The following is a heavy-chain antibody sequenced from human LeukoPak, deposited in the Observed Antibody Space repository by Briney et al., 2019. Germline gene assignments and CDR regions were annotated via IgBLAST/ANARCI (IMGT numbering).Heavy chain of an antibody. Sequence: GGSLRLSCAASGFTFSSYSMNWVRQAPGKGLEWVSSISSSNSYIYYADSVKGRFTISRDNAKNSLYLQMNSLRAEDTAVYYCAREPLDVDTAMGDAFDIWGQGTMVTVSS. J-gene: IGHJ3*02. CDR1: GFTFSSYS. D-gene: IGHD5-18*01. V-gene: IGHV3-21*01. CDR3: AREPLDVDTAMGDAFDI. CDR2: ISSSNSYI.